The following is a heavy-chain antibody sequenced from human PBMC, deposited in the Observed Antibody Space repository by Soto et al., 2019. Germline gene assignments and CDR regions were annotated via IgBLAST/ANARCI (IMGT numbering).Heavy chain of an antibody. CDR3: ARDLGQFDWLLYFDY. J-gene: IGHJ4*02. CDR2: IWYDGSNK. CDR1: GFTFSSYG. Sequence: QVQLVESGGGVVQPGRSLRLSCAASGFTFSSYGMHWVRQAPGKGLEWVAVIWYDGSNKYYEDSVKGRFTISRDNSKNTLYLQMNSLRAEDTAVYYCARDLGQFDWLLYFDYWGQGTLVTVSS. D-gene: IGHD3-9*01. V-gene: IGHV3-33*01.